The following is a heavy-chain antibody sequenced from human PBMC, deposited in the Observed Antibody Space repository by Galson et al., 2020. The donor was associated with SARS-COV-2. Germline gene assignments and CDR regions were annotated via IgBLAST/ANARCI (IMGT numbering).Heavy chain of an antibody. CDR3: AGGGRRIAARPGWFDP. J-gene: IGHJ5*02. CDR1: GGSISSSSYY. CDR2: IYYSGST. D-gene: IGHD6-6*01. V-gene: IGHV4-39*07. Sequence: SETLSLTCTVSGGSISSSSYYWGWIRQPPGKGLEWIGSIYYSGSTYYNPSLKSRVTISVDTSKNQFSLKLSSVTAADTAVYYCAGGGRRIAARPGWFDPWGQGTLVTVSS.